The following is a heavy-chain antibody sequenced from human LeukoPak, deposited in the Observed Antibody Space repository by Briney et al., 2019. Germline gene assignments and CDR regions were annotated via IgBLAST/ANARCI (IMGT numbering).Heavy chain of an antibody. CDR1: GFAFSSFA. D-gene: IGHD2-15*01. V-gene: IGHV3-23*01. Sequence: PGGSLRLSCVASGFAFSSFAMSWVRQAPGEGLEWVSGLTGSGSTYHADSVKGRFSISRDNSKNTLSLQMNSLRAEDTAVYYCAKMKGWRLYDYCMDVWGKGTTVTVSS. J-gene: IGHJ6*03. CDR3: AKMKGWRLYDYCMDV. CDR2: LTGSGST.